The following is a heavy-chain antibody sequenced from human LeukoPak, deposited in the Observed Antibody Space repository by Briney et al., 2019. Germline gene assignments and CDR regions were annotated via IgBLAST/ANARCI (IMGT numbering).Heavy chain of an antibody. CDR3: ARVAKERVGGVYYFDY. D-gene: IGHD3-3*01. J-gene: IGHJ4*02. V-gene: IGHV3-13*01. Sequence: GGSLRLSCAASGFTFSYYDMHWVRQATGKGLEWVSAIGTAGGTYYTGSVKGRFTISRENAKNSLYLQMNSLRAGDTAVYYCARVAKERVGGVYYFDYWGQGTLVTVSS. CDR2: IGTAGGT. CDR1: GFTFSYYD.